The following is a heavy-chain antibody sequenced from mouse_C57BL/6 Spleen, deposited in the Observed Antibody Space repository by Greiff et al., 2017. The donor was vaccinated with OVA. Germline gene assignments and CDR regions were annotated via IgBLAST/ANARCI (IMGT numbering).Heavy chain of an antibody. CDR2: ISSGGSYT. D-gene: IGHD2-4*01. J-gene: IGHJ3*01. CDR3: ARHHFYYDDDDWFAY. V-gene: IGHV5-6*01. Sequence: EVKLVESGGDLVKPGGSLKLSCAASGFTFSSYGMSWVRQTPDKRLEWVATISSGGSYTYYPASVKGRFTISRDNAKNTLYLQMSSLKSEDTAMYYCARHHFYYDDDDWFAYWGQGTLVTVSA. CDR1: GFTFSSYG.